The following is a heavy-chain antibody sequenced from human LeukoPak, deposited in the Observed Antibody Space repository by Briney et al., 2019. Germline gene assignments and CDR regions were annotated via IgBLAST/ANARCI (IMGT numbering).Heavy chain of an antibody. D-gene: IGHD3-3*01. Sequence: SETLSLTCTVSGGSISSYYWSWIRQPPGKGLEWIGYIYYSGSTNYNPSLKSRVTISVDTSKNQFSLKLSSVTAADTAVYYCARDRYYDFWSGYLDYWGQGTLVTVSS. CDR2: IYYSGST. CDR1: GGSISSYY. J-gene: IGHJ4*02. V-gene: IGHV4-59*01. CDR3: ARDRYYDFWSGYLDY.